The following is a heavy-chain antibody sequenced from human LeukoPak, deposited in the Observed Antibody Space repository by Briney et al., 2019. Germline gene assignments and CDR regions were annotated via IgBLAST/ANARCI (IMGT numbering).Heavy chain of an antibody. J-gene: IGHJ4*02. V-gene: IGHV3-48*04. D-gene: IGHD3-22*01. CDR2: MTASSVTF. Sequence: GGSLRLSCEVSGFTFSSYAMTWVRQVPGRGLEWIAYMTASSVTFYYADSVKGRFTISRDNAKNSLYLQMNSLRAEDTAVYYCARDARYYDSSGYSDYWGQGTLVTVSS. CDR1: GFTFSSYA. CDR3: ARDARYYDSSGYSDY.